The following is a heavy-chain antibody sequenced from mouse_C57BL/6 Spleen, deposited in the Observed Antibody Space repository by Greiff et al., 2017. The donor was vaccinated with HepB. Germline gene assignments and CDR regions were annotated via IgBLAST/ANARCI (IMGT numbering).Heavy chain of an antibody. CDR1: GFNIKDDY. Sequence: VQLKESGAELVRPGASVKLSCTASGFNIKDDYMHWVKQRPEQGLEWIGWIDPENGDTEYASKFQGKATITADTSSNTAYLQLSSLTSEDTAVYYCTTNYGSEAYWGQGTLVTVSA. V-gene: IGHV14-4*01. CDR3: TTNYGSEAY. J-gene: IGHJ3*01. CDR2: IDPENGDT. D-gene: IGHD1-1*01.